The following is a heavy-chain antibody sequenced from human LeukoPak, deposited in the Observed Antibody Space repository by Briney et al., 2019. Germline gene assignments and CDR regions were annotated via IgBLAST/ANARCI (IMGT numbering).Heavy chain of an antibody. CDR2: TYYRSKWYN. V-gene: IGHV6-1*01. CDR3: ARGVSGSSSGNFDY. Sequence: SQTLSLTCAISGDSVSSNSAAWNWIRQSPSRGXXXXXXTYYRSKWYNDYAVSVKSRITINPDTSKNQFSLQLNSVTPEDTAVYYCARGVSGSSSGNFDYWGQGTLVTVSS. J-gene: IGHJ4*02. D-gene: IGHD1-26*01. CDR1: GDSVSSNSAA.